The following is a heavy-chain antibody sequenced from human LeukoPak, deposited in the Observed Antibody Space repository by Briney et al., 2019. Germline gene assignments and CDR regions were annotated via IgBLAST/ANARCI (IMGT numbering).Heavy chain of an antibody. Sequence: GGSLRLSCAASGFTFTSYGISWVRQAPGQGLEWMGWISAYNGNTNYAQKLQGRVTMTTDTSTSTAYMELRSLRSDDTAVYYCARASEMATPADYWGQGTLVTVSS. CDR1: GFTFTSYG. CDR3: ARASEMATPADY. D-gene: IGHD5-24*01. V-gene: IGHV1-18*01. CDR2: ISAYNGNT. J-gene: IGHJ4*02.